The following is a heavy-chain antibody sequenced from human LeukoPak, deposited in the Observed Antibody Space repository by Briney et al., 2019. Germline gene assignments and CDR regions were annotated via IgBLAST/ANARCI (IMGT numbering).Heavy chain of an antibody. D-gene: IGHD6-19*01. CDR1: RFTFSSYA. CDR2: ISGSGGST. J-gene: IGHJ4*02. V-gene: IGHV3-23*01. Sequence: GGSLRLSSAASRFTFSSYAMSWVRQAPGKGLEWVSAISGSGGSTYYADSVKGRFTISRDNSKSTLYLQMNSLRAEDTAVYYCAKERPSGKYSSGSYEAPDYWGQGTLVTVSS. CDR3: AKERPSGKYSSGSYEAPDY.